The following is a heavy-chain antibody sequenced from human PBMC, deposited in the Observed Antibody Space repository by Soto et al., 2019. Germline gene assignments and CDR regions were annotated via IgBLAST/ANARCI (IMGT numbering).Heavy chain of an antibody. Sequence: ASVKVSCKASGCTFTNYGISWVRQAPGQGLEWMGWISADTGNTNYAQKLQDRVTLTTDTSTTTAFMELRSLTSDDTALYFCAREGTIRTDAFDLWGQGTMVTVSS. V-gene: IGHV1-18*01. D-gene: IGHD2-2*02. CDR2: ISADTGNT. CDR3: AREGTIRTDAFDL. J-gene: IGHJ3*01. CDR1: GCTFTNYG.